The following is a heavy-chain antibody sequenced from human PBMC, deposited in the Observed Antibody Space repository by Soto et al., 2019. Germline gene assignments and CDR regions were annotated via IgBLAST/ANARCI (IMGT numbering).Heavy chain of an antibody. CDR2: IIPIFGTA. V-gene: IGHV1-69*13. D-gene: IGHD3-22*01. Sequence: SVKVSCKASGGTFSSYAISWVRQAPGQGLEWMGGIIPIFGTANYAQKFQGRVTITADESTSTAYMELSSLRSEDTAVYYCAREAYYYDSSGYYETHGMDVWGQGTTVTVSS. CDR1: GGTFSSYA. J-gene: IGHJ6*02. CDR3: AREAYYYDSSGYYETHGMDV.